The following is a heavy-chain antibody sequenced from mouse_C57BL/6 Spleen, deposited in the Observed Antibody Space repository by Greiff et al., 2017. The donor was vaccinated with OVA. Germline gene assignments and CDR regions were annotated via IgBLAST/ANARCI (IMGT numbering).Heavy chain of an antibody. CDR3: ASITTVVAGYFDV. Sequence: EVKVVESGGDLVKPGGSLKLSCAASGFTFSSYGMSWVRQTPDKRLEWVATISSGGSYTYYPDSVKGRFTISRDNAKNTLYLQMSSLKSEDTAMYYRASITTVVAGYFDVWGTGTTVTVSS. CDR2: ISSGGSYT. D-gene: IGHD1-1*01. V-gene: IGHV5-6*01. CDR1: GFTFSSYG. J-gene: IGHJ1*03.